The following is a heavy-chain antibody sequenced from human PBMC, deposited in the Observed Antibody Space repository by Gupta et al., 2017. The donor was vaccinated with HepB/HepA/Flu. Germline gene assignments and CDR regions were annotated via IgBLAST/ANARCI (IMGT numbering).Heavy chain of an antibody. CDR3: ARAPGYCSGGSCYALQYYFDY. V-gene: IGHV4-34*01. CDR2: INHSGST. J-gene: IGHJ4*02. Sequence: QVQLQQWGAGLLKPSETLSLTCAVYGGSFSGYYWSWLRQPPGKGLEWIGEINHSGSTNYNPSLKSRVTISVDTSKNQFSLKLSSVTAADTAVYYCARAPGYCSGGSCYALQYYFDYWGQGTLVTVSS. D-gene: IGHD2-15*01. CDR1: GGSFSGYY.